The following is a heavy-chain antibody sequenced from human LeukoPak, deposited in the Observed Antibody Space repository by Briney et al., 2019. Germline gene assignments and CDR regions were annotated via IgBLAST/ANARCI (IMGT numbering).Heavy chain of an antibody. CDR3: ARGGGHQPTDYQYLDV. J-gene: IGHJ6*03. V-gene: IGHV3-53*01. CDR2: TYSAGFT. Sequence: GGSLRLSCAASGFTVSNSYMTWVRQAPDKGLEWVSLTYSAGFTYYPDSVKGRFTISRDIAKNTVFLQMNCLRVEDTAVYYRARGGGHQPTDYQYLDVWGKGTTVTVSS. CDR1: GFTVSNSY. D-gene: IGHD1-14*01.